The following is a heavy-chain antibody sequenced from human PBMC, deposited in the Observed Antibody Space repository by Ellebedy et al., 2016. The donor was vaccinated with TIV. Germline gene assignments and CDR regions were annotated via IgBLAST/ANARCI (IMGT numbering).Heavy chain of an antibody. CDR3: ARILRNRGGMDV. Sequence: ASVKVSCKASRYTFTGYYMHWVRQAPGQGLEWMGWINPNSGGTNYAQKFQGRVTMTRDTSISTAYMELSRLTSDDTAVYYCARILRNRGGMDVWGQGSTVTVSS. J-gene: IGHJ6*02. D-gene: IGHD3-3*01. V-gene: IGHV1-2*02. CDR1: RYTFTGYY. CDR2: INPNSGGT.